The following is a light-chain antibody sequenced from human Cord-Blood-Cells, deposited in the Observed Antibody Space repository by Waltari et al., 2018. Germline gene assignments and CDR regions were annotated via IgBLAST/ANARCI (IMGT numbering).Light chain of an antibody. CDR3: CSYAGSSTYV. CDR2: EGS. Sequence: QSALTQPASVSGSPGQSITISCTGTSSDVGSYNLVSWYQQHPGKAPKLMIYEGSKRPSGVSKRFSGSNSGNTASLTISGLQAEDEADYYCCSYAGSSTYVFGTGTKVTVL. CDR1: SSDVGSYNL. V-gene: IGLV2-23*01. J-gene: IGLJ1*01.